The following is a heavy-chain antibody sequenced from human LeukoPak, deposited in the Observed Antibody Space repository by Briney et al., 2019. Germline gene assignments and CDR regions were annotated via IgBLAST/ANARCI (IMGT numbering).Heavy chain of an antibody. CDR3: AKEIAAIGLPAVDH. J-gene: IGHJ4*02. Sequence: GSLRLSCAASGFTFSSYAMSWVRQAPGKGLEWVSGISSDGGTFYPDSVKGRFTISRDNSKNTLYLQMNSLGAADTAIYYCAKEIAAIGLPAVDHWGQGTLVTVSS. V-gene: IGHV3-23*01. CDR2: ISSDGGT. D-gene: IGHD6-13*01. CDR1: GFTFSSYA.